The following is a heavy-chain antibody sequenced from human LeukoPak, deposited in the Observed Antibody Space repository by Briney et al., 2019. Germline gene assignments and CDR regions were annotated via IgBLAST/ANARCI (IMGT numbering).Heavy chain of an antibody. CDR1: GFTVSSNY. V-gene: IGHV3-53*01. CDR3: ARDRARVGWSFDY. D-gene: IGHD6-19*01. CDR2: IYSGGST. Sequence: GGSLRLSCAASGFTVSSNYMSWVRQAPGKGLEWVSVIYSGGSTYYADSVKGRFTISRDNSKNTLYLQMNSLRAEDTAVYYCARDRARVGWSFDYWGQGTQVTVSS. J-gene: IGHJ4*02.